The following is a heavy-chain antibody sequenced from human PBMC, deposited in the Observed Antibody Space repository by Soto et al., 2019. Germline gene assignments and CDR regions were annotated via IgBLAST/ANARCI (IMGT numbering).Heavy chain of an antibody. J-gene: IGHJ6*02. Sequence: SVKVSFKASCYTFTSYGISWVRQGPGQGLEWMGWISAYNGNTNYAQKLQGRVTMTTDTSTSTAYMELRSLRSDDTAVYYCARGRITIFGVVINGMDVWGQGTTVTVSS. V-gene: IGHV1-18*01. D-gene: IGHD3-3*01. CDR3: ARGRITIFGVVINGMDV. CDR2: ISAYNGNT. CDR1: CYTFTSYG.